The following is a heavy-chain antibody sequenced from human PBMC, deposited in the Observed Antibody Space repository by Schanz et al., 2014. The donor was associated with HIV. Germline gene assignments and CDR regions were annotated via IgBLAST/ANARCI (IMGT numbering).Heavy chain of an antibody. J-gene: IGHJ4*02. V-gene: IGHV1-8*01. Sequence: QVQLVQSGAEVKKPGASVKVSCKASGYTFTSYDIHWVRQATGQGLEWMAWLNPKSGNTGYAQKFQGRVIVTINPSRRTVYLELRDLTSDDTAVYYCAGSQYKFGSYYFVAWDQGTLVTVSS. CDR1: GYTFTSYD. CDR2: LNPKSGNT. D-gene: IGHD3-10*01. CDR3: AGSQYKFGSYYFVA.